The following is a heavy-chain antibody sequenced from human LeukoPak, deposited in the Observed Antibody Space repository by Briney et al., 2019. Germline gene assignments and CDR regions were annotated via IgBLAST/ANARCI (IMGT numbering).Heavy chain of an antibody. CDR3: ARENPWEQWLVRGWFDP. J-gene: IGHJ5*02. CDR2: IYYSGST. Sequence: KPSETLSLTCTVSGGSISSSSYYWGWIRQPPGKGLEWIGSIYYSGSTYYNPSLKSRVTMSVDTSKNQFSLKLSSVTAADTAVYYCARENPWEQWLVRGWFDPWGQGTLVTVSS. CDR1: GGSISSSSYY. V-gene: IGHV4-39*07. D-gene: IGHD6-19*01.